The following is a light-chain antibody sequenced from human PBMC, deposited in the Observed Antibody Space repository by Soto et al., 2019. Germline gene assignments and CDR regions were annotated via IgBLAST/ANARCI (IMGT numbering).Light chain of an antibody. CDR1: QSVRNY. J-gene: IGKJ3*01. Sequence: EIVLTQSPATLSLSPGERATLSCRASQSVRNYLAWYQQKPGQAPRLLIYDASNRATGIPARFSGTGSGTDFTLTISSLEPEDFAVYYCQQRSNWPMFTFGPGTKVDIK. CDR2: DAS. V-gene: IGKV3-11*01. CDR3: QQRSNWPMFT.